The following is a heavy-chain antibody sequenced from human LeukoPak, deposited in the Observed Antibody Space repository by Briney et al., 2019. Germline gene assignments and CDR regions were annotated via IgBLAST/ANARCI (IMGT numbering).Heavy chain of an antibody. CDR2: IYYHGST. V-gene: IGHV4-61*01. J-gene: IGHJ4*02. CDR3: AREYSGFDY. CDR1: GDPISSNSNYK. D-gene: IGHD6-13*01. Sequence: SETLSLTCTVSGDPISSNSNYKGSWIRQPPGKGLEWIGYIYYHGSTNYNPSLKSRVTFSVDTSKNQFSLKLRSVTAADTAVYYCAREYSGFDYWGQGTLVTVSS.